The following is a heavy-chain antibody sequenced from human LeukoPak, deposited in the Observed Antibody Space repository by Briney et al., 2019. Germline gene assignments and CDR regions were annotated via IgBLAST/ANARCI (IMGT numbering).Heavy chain of an antibody. V-gene: IGHV3-23*01. CDR1: GFSFSSYA. CDR3: AKAVKMGQLEYYFDY. J-gene: IGHJ4*02. Sequence: GGSLRLSCAASGFSFSSYAMSWVRQAPGKGLEWVSAICGSGGSTYYADSVKGRFTISRDNSKNTLYLQMNSLRAEDTAVYYCAKAVKMGQLEYYFDYWHQGTLVRVSS. D-gene: IGHD6-6*01. CDR2: ICGSGGST.